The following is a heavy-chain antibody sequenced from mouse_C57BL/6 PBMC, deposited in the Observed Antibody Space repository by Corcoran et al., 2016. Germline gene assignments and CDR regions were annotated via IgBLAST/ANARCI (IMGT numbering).Heavy chain of an antibody. CDR1: GYTFTTYG. V-gene: IGHV9-3*01. Sequence: QIQLVQSGPELKKPGETVKISCKASGYTFTTYGMSWVKQAPGKGLKWMGWINTYSGVPTYADDFKGRFAFSLETSASTAYLQINNLKNEDTATCFCAREGSRRGYAMDYWGQGTSDTVSS. CDR3: AREGSRRGYAMDY. CDR2: INTYSGVP. J-gene: IGHJ4*01. D-gene: IGHD2-4*01.